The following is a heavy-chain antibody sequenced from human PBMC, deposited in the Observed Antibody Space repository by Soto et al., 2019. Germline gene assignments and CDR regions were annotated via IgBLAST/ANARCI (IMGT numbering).Heavy chain of an antibody. D-gene: IGHD6-19*01. CDR3: AKDLQSSGWYHFDY. CDR1: GFTFSSYA. J-gene: IGHJ4*02. Sequence: VQLLESGGGLVQPGGSLRLSCAASGFTFSSYAMNWVRQAPGKGLEWVSGISGSGGSTYYADSVKGRFTISRDNSNNPLHLQMNSLTAEDTAVYYCAKDLQSSGWYHFDYWGQGTLVTVSS. CDR2: ISGSGGST. V-gene: IGHV3-23*01.